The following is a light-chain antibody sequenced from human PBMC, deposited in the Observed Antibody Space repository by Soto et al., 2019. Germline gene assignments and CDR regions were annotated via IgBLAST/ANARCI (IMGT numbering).Light chain of an antibody. J-gene: IGLJ2*01. CDR1: SSNIGSNT. V-gene: IGLV1-44*01. CDR3: AAWTDSRNRHVV. CDR2: SSN. Sequence: QSVLTQPPSASGTPGQRVTISCSGSSSNIGSNTVNWYQQLPGTAPKLLIYSSNQRPSGVPDRFSGSKSGTSASLAISGLQSEDEADYYCAAWTDSRNRHVVFGGGTKLTVL.